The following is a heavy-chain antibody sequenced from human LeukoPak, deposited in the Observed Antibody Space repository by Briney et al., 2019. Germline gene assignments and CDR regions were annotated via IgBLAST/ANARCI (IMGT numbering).Heavy chain of an antibody. Sequence: GRSLRLSCAASGFTFSSYAMHWVRQAPGKGLEWVAVISYDGSNKYYADSVKGRFTISRDNSKNTLYLQMNSLRAEDAAVYYCARDSQAYCGGDCYYFDYWGQGTLVTVSS. V-gene: IGHV3-30-3*01. J-gene: IGHJ4*02. D-gene: IGHD2-21*02. CDR2: ISYDGSNK. CDR3: ARDSQAYCGGDCYYFDY. CDR1: GFTFSSYA.